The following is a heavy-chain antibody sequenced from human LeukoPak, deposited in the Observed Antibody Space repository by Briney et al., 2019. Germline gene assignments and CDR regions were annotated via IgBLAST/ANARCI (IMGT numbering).Heavy chain of an antibody. J-gene: IGHJ4*02. CDR2: IYYSVST. CDR1: GGSISSGDYY. V-gene: IGHV4-30-4*01. CDR3: ARGGPYDSGSFYFDY. Sequence: TLSLTCTVSGGSISSGDYYWRWIRQPPGKGLEWIWYIYYSVSTYYNPSPKSRVTITVKTPKNQSSLKLSSVTARTTTVFYCARGGPYDSGSFYFDYWGQGILVTVFS. D-gene: IGHD1-26*01.